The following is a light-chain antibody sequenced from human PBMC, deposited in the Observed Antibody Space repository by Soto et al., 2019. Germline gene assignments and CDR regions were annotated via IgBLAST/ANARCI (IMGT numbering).Light chain of an antibody. J-gene: IGLJ3*02. V-gene: IGLV2-14*01. CDR1: SSDIGGHNF. CDR3: DSYTGSNTPNWV. CDR2: EVN. Sequence: QSVLTQPASVSGSPGQSITISCTGTSSDIGGHNFVSWYQQHPGKAPKLLIYEVNNRPSGVSNRFSGSKSGNTASLTISGLQTEDEADYYCDSYTGSNTPNWVFGGGTKLTVL.